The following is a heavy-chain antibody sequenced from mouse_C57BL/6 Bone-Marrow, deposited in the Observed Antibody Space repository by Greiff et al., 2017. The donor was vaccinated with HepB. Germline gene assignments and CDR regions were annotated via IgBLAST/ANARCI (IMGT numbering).Heavy chain of an antibody. CDR1: GYTFTSYG. CDR3: ARSIDYYGSSFSWFAY. J-gene: IGHJ3*01. CDR2: IYPRSGNT. V-gene: IGHV1-81*01. Sequence: VQLQQSGAELARPGASVKLSCKASGYTFTSYGISWVKQRTGQGLEWIGEIYPRSGNTYYNEKFKGKATLTADKSSSTAYMELRSLTSEDSAVYFCARSIDYYGSSFSWFAYWGQGTLVTVSA. D-gene: IGHD1-1*01.